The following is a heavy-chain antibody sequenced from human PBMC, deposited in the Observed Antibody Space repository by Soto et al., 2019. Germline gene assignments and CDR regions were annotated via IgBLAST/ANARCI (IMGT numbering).Heavy chain of an antibody. CDR3: ARGLGCSGGSCYRPGGVNWFDP. Sequence: SETLSLTCAVYGGSFSGYYWSWIRQPPGKGLEWIGEINHSGSTNYNPSLKSRVTISVDTSKNQFSLKLSSVTAADTAVYYCARGLGCSGGSCYRPGGVNWFDPWGQGTLVTVSS. J-gene: IGHJ5*02. D-gene: IGHD2-15*01. CDR1: GGSFSGYY. V-gene: IGHV4-34*01. CDR2: INHSGST.